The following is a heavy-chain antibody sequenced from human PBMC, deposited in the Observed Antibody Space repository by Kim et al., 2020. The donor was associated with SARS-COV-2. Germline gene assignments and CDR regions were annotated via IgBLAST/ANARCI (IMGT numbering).Heavy chain of an antibody. V-gene: IGHV3-48*02. CDR1: GFIFSSYS. D-gene: IGHD3-9*01. CDR2: IRSTSSIT. Sequence: GGSLRLSCAASGFIFSSYSMNWVRQAPGKGLEWVSYIRSTSSITYYADSVKGRFTLSRDNAKNSLYLQMNSLRDEDTAVYYCARDALTYDDILTGYSYFDYWAQGTLVTVSS. J-gene: IGHJ4*02. CDR3: ARDALTYDDILTGYSYFDY.